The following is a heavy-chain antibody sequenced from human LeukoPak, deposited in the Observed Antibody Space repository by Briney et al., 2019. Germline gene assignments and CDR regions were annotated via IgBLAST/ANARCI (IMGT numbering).Heavy chain of an antibody. CDR3: VRYNRPVGAHDY. J-gene: IGHJ4*02. V-gene: IGHV3-66*01. CDR2: IYSGIST. Sequence: PGGSLRLSCAVSGFTVGSNYMSWVRQAPGKGLEWASVIYSGISTYYADSVKGRFSISRDNSKNALYLQMNSLRAEDTAVYYCVRYNRPVGAHDYWGQGTLVTVSS. D-gene: IGHD1-26*01. CDR1: GFTVGSNY.